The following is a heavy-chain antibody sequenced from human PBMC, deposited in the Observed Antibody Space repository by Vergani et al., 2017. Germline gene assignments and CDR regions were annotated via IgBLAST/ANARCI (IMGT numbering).Heavy chain of an antibody. J-gene: IGHJ4*02. CDR3: AKDRVAVPPCC. V-gene: IGHV3-23*01. D-gene: IGHD2-15*01. Sequence: EVQLLESGGGLVQPGGSLRLSCAASGFTFSSYAMSWVRQPPGKGLEWVSTISDSAGSIYYADSVKGRFTISRDNSKNTLYLQMNSLSAEDTAVYYCAKDRVAVPPCCWGQGTLVTTSS. CDR1: GFTFSSYA. CDR2: ISDSAGSI.